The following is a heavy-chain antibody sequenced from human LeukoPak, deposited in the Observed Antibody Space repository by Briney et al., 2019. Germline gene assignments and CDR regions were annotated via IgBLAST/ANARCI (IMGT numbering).Heavy chain of an antibody. Sequence: GGSLRLSCEASGFAFRSYWMSWVRQAPGKGLEGMANINPDGSETHYVDSVRGRFTISRDNAKNSLYLQMNSLRAEDTAVYYCARDGYGWGSHDFWGQGTLVTGSS. CDR1: GFAFRSYW. CDR2: INPDGSET. CDR3: ARDGYGWGSHDF. D-gene: IGHD3-10*01. V-gene: IGHV3-7*01. J-gene: IGHJ4*02.